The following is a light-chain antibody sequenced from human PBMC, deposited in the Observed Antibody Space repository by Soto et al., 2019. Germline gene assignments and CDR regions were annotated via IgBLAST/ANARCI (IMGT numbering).Light chain of an antibody. CDR2: GAS. CDR3: QQYGSSP. V-gene: IGKV3-20*01. Sequence: EIVLTQSPGTLSLSPGERATLSCRASQSVSSSYLAWYQQKPGQAPRLLIYGASSRATGIPDRFSGSGSGTDFTITISRLEPEDVAVYYCQQYGSSPFGPGTKVDIK. CDR1: QSVSSSY. J-gene: IGKJ3*01.